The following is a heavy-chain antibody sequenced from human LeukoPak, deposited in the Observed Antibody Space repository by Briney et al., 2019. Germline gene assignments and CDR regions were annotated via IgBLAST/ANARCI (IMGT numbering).Heavy chain of an antibody. J-gene: IGHJ4*02. V-gene: IGHV3-21*01. Sequence: PGGSLRLSCVASGYTFSSFSINWVRQAPGKGLEWVSSISVRSNYIYYADSVRGRFSISRDDARNSLYLQMDSLRGDDTAVYYCARLRRNSDISGYYYYYDYWGQGTLVTVSS. CDR3: ARLRRNSDISGYYYYYDY. D-gene: IGHD3-22*01. CDR1: GYTFSSFS. CDR2: ISVRSNYI.